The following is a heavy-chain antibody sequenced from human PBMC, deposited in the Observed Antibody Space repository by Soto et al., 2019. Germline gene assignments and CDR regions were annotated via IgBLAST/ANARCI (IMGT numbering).Heavy chain of an antibody. J-gene: IGHJ6*02. Sequence: QVNLVQSGGGLVQPGRSLRLSCEASGFTFRNSGMEWIRQAPGKGLEWGARIWYDGSSQYYADSVKGRFTISRDNSKNTLYMEMNSVRVEDTAVYYCARDMDSNYDGMDVWGQGTTVIVSS. V-gene: IGHV3-33*01. CDR1: GFTFRNSG. D-gene: IGHD4-4*01. CDR2: IWYDGSSQ. CDR3: ARDMDSNYDGMDV.